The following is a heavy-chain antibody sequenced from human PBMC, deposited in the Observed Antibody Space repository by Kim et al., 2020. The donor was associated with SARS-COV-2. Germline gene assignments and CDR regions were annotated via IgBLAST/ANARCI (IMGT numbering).Heavy chain of an antibody. J-gene: IGHJ4*02. CDR3: ARAYSSGWAYFDY. D-gene: IGHD6-19*01. Sequence: YQVSVKGRFTISRDNAKNSLYLQMNSLRAEDTAVYYCARAYSSGWAYFDYWGQGTLVTVSS. V-gene: IGHV3-21*01.